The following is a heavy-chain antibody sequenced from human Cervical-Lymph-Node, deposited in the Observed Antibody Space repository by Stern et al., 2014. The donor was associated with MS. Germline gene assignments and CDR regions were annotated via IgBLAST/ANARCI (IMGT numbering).Heavy chain of an antibody. Sequence: QLVQSGAEVKKPGSSVKVSCKASGYTFSSYAINWVRQAPGQGLEWIGGVIPIFGTASYAQNFQGRVTITADESTRTASMELSSLRSEDTAVYYCARVHDTYGFGMDVWGQGTTVTVSS. CDR2: VIPIFGTA. CDR1: GYTFSSYA. J-gene: IGHJ6*02. CDR3: ARVHDTYGFGMDV. D-gene: IGHD4-17*01. V-gene: IGHV1-69*01.